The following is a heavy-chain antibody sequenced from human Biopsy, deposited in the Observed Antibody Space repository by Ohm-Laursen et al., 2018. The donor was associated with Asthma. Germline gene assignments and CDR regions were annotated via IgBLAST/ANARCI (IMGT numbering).Heavy chain of an antibody. J-gene: IGHJ4*02. D-gene: IGHD3-22*01. CDR3: ARAQDYYDSRGYYRSFDY. CDR1: YGSITSGGYY. V-gene: IGHV4-31*03. CDR2: IYYSGST. Sequence: SDTLSLTCTVSYGSITSGGYYWTWIRQHPGKGREWIGFIYYSGSTYYNPSLKSRVSISIDTSKNQFSLKLSSVTAADTAVYYCARAQDYYDSRGYYRSFDYWGQGTLVTVSS.